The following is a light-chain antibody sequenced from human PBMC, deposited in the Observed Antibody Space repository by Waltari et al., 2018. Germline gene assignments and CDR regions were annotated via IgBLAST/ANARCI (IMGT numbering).Light chain of an antibody. Sequence: DIQMTQSPSSLSASVGDRVTITCRASQGISNSVAWYQQKPGKAPKLLVYAAFRLESGVPSRLSGSGSGTEYTLTISSLQPEVFATYYCQQYYSTPVTFGQGTKVEIK. CDR2: AAF. CDR3: QQYYSTPVT. J-gene: IGKJ1*01. V-gene: IGKV1-NL1*01. CDR1: QGISNS.